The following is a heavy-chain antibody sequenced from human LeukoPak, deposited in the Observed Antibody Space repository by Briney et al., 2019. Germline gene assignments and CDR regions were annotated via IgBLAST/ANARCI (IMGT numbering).Heavy chain of an antibody. J-gene: IGHJ4*02. Sequence: GGSLRLSCAASGFTFSSYSMNWVRQAPGKGLEWVSSISSSRSYIYYADSVKGRFTISRDNAKNSLYLQMNSLRAEDTAVYYCARFYSSSPHFDYWGQGTLVTVSS. CDR3: ARFYSSSPHFDY. D-gene: IGHD6-6*01. V-gene: IGHV3-21*01. CDR1: GFTFSSYS. CDR2: ISSSRSYI.